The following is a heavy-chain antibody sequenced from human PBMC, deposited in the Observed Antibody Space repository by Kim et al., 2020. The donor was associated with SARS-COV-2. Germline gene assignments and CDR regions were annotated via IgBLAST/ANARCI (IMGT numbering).Heavy chain of an antibody. V-gene: IGHV3-23*01. D-gene: IGHD3-9*01. CDR3: AKGRSYYDILAAPVGYFDY. CDR1: GFTFSSYA. Sequence: GGSLRLSCAASGFTFSSYAMSWVRQAPGKGLEWVSAISGSGGSTYYADAVKGLFTIARDNSKNTHYLQINSLRAEDTAVYYGAKGRSYYDILAAPVGYFDYWGQGTLVTVSS. J-gene: IGHJ4*02. CDR2: ISGSGGST.